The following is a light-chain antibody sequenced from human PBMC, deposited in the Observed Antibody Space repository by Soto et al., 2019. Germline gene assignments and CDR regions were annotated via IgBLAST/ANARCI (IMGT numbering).Light chain of an antibody. J-gene: IGKJ4*01. V-gene: IGKV3-20*01. CDR2: GAS. Sequence: EIVLTQSPGTLSLSPGERATLSRRASQSVTSTYVAWVQQKPGQAPRLLIFGASNRATGIPDRFSGSGSGTDFTLTISRLEPEDFAVYYCQQYSISPLTFGGGTKVDIK. CDR3: QQYSISPLT. CDR1: QSVTSTY.